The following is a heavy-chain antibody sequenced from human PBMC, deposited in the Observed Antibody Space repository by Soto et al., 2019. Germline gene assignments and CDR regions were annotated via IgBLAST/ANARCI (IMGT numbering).Heavy chain of an antibody. J-gene: IGHJ6*02. V-gene: IGHV4-31*03. CDR1: GGSISSGGYY. Sequence: SETLSLTCTVSGGSISSGGYYWSWIRQHPGKGLEWIGYIYYSGSTYYNPSLKSRVTISVDTSKNQFSLKLSSVTAAHTAVYYCARDHLRRYSSSTDRGYYCYHYGMDVWGQGTTVTVSS. CDR3: ARDHLRRYSSSTDRGYYCYHYGMDV. CDR2: IYYSGST. D-gene: IGHD6-6*01.